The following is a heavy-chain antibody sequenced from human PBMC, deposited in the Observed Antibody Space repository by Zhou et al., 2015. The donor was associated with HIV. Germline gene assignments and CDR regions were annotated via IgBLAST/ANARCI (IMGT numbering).Heavy chain of an antibody. V-gene: IGHV1-69*06. J-gene: IGHJ4*02. D-gene: IGHD3-22*01. CDR3: AAGSYYYDSSGYYPFDY. CDR2: IIPIFGTA. Sequence: QVQLVQSGAEVKKPGSSVKVSCKASGGTFSSYAISWVRQAPGQGLEWMGGIIPIFGTANYAQKFQGRVTITADKSTSTAYMELSSLRSEDTAVYYCAAGSYYYDSSGYYPFDYWGQGTLVTVSS. CDR1: GGTFSSYA.